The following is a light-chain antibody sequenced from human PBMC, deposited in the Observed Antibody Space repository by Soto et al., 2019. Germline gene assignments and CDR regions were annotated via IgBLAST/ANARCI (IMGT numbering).Light chain of an antibody. Sequence: EIVMTQSPATLSVSPGERATLSCRASQSVNNNLAWYQQKPGQAPRLLIHAVSTRAAGIPARFSGRGSGTEFTLTISSLQSEDFAVYYCQQYNDWRTFCQGTKVDIK. CDR3: QQYNDWRT. J-gene: IGKJ1*01. CDR2: AVS. V-gene: IGKV3-15*01. CDR1: QSVNNN.